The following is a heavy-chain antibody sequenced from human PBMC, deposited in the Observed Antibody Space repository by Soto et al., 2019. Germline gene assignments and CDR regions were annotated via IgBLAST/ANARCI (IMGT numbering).Heavy chain of an antibody. D-gene: IGHD3-22*01. Sequence: PGGSLRLSCAASGFTFSSYAMHWVRQAPGKGLEWVAVISYDGSNKYYADSVKGRFTISRDNSKNTLYLQMNSLRAEDTAVYYCARVFLAGYYYDSSGYSGAFDIWGQGTMVTVSS. CDR2: ISYDGSNK. CDR1: GFTFSSYA. CDR3: ARVFLAGYYYDSSGYSGAFDI. J-gene: IGHJ3*02. V-gene: IGHV3-30-3*01.